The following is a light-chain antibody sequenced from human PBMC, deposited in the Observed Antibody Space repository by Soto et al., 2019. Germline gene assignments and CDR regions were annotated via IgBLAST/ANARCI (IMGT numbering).Light chain of an antibody. Sequence: DLVMTQSPLSLPVTPGEPASISCRSSQSLLHSDGYNYLDWFLQRPGQSPQLLIYLGSSRASGVPDRFSGSGSGTDFTLKISRVEAEDVGVYYCMQALQTPLTFDGGTKVDIK. CDR1: QSLLHSDGYNY. CDR2: LGS. V-gene: IGKV2-28*01. CDR3: MQALQTPLT. J-gene: IGKJ4*01.